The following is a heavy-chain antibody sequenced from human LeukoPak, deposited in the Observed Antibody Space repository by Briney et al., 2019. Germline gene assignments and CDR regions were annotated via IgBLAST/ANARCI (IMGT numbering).Heavy chain of an antibody. Sequence: GGSLRLSCAASGFTFSSYAMLWVRPAPGRGLEWIGHIKSKADGGTPDYATPVKGRFTISRDDSENALYLQMNSLKTEDTAVYCCTTDYGFTYQGVWGQEARDTVSS. J-gene: IGHJ4*02. V-gene: IGHV3-15*01. D-gene: IGHD3-10*01. CDR2: IKSKADGGTP. CDR3: TTDYGFTYQGV. CDR1: GFTFSSYA.